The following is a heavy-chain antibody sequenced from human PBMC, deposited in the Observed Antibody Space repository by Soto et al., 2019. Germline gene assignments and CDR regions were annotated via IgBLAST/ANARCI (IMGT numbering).Heavy chain of an antibody. CDR2: IYHSGST. J-gene: IGHJ4*02. D-gene: IGHD2-15*01. Sequence: QLQLQESGSGLVKPSQTLSLTCAVSGGSISSGGYSWSWIRQPPGKGLEWIGYIYHSGSTYYNPCLKSRVTITVDRSKNQFSLKLSSVPAAYTAVYYCARGQVVAAQHWGQGTLVTVSS. V-gene: IGHV4-30-2*01. CDR3: ARGQVVAAQH. CDR1: GGSISSGGYS.